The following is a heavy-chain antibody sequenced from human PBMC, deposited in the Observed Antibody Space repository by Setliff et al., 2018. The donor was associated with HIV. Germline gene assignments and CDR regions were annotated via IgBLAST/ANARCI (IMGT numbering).Heavy chain of an antibody. CDR1: GYTFNSYA. V-gene: IGHV1-18*01. J-gene: IGHJ1*01. D-gene: IGHD6-19*01. Sequence: ASVKVSCKTSGYTFNSYAISWVRQAPGQGLEWMGWISAYNGNRNYAKKFQGRVTVTKDSSTSIAYMELRNLRSDDTAVYYCANHPPWLDRAEYFQHWGQGTLVTVSS. CDR2: ISAYNGNR. CDR3: ANHPPWLDRAEYFQH.